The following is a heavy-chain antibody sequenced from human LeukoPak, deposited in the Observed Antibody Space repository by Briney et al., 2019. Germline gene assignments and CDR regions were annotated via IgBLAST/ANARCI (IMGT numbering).Heavy chain of an antibody. CDR2: ISGSGGST. CDR1: GFTFSSYA. CDR3: AGGHSSSWYWFDP. D-gene: IGHD6-13*01. J-gene: IGHJ5*02. Sequence: GSLRLSCAASGFTFSSYAMSWVRQAPGKGLEWVSTISGSGGSTYYADSVKGRFTISRDNSKNTLYLQMNSLRAEDTAVYYCAGGHSSSWYWFDPWGQGTLVTVSS. V-gene: IGHV3-23*01.